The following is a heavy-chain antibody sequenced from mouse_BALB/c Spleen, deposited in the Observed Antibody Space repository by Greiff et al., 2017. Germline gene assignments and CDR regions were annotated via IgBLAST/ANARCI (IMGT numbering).Heavy chain of an antibody. CDR2: IWSGGST. CDR1: GFSLTSYG. Sequence: QVQLKESGPGLVQPSQSLSITCTVSGFSLTSYGVHWVRQSPGKGLEWLGVIWSGGSTDYNAAFISRLSISKDNSKSQVFFKMNSLQANDTAIYYCASASSGPEAWFAYWGQGTLVTVSA. J-gene: IGHJ3*01. CDR3: ASASSGPEAWFAY. V-gene: IGHV2-2*02. D-gene: IGHD3-1*01.